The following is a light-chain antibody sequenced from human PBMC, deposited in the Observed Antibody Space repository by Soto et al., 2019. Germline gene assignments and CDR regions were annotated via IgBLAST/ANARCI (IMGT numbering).Light chain of an antibody. CDR1: QSVSSSY. V-gene: IGKV3-20*01. CDR3: QQHGSSPPSWT. Sequence: ETVLTQSPGTLSLSPGERATLFCRASQSVSSSYLAWYQQKPGQAPSLLIFVASSRATCIPDRFSGSGSGTEFPLTISRLEPEDFAVYYCQQHGSSPPSWTFGHGTKVEIK. CDR2: VAS. J-gene: IGKJ1*01.